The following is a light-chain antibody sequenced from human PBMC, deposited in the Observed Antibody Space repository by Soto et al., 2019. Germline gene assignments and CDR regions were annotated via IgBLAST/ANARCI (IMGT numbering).Light chain of an antibody. CDR2: GAS. J-gene: IGKJ2*01. Sequence: EVVLTQSPCTLSLSPGERATLSCRASQTISSSYLAWYQQRPGQAPRLLIYGASNRATGIPDRFIGSGSGTDFTLTISRLEPEDFAVFYCHHYGGSPPFTFGQGTKLDI. V-gene: IGKV3-20*01. CDR1: QTISSSY. CDR3: HHYGGSPPFT.